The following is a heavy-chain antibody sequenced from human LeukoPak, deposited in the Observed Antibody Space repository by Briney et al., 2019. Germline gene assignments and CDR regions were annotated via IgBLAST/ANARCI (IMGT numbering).Heavy chain of an antibody. V-gene: IGHV3-9*01. Sequence: PGGSLRLSCAASGFTFDDYAMHWVRQAPGKGLEWVSGISWSSGSVGYADSVKGRFTISRDNAKNSLYLQMNSLRAEDTAVYYCARDIAVAGRVFDYWGQGTLVSVSS. CDR3: ARDIAVAGRVFDY. J-gene: IGHJ4*02. CDR2: ISWSSGSV. CDR1: GFTFDDYA. D-gene: IGHD6-19*01.